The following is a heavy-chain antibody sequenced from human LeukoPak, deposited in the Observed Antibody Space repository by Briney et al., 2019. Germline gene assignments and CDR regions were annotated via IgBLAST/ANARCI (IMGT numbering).Heavy chain of an antibody. CDR2: IYPGDSDT. CDR1: GYSFTSYW. CDR3: ARQGGYSGYEYYFDY. J-gene: IGHJ4*02. V-gene: IGHV5-51*01. Sequence: GESLKISCKGSGYSFTSYWIGWVRQMPGKGLGWMGIIYPGDSDTRYSPSFQGQVTISADKSISTAYLQWSSLKASDTAMYYCARQGGYSGYEYYFDYWGQGTLVTVSS. D-gene: IGHD5-12*01.